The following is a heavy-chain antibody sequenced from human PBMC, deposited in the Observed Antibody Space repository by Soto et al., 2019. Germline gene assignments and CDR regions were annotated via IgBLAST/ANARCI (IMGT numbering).Heavy chain of an antibody. J-gene: IGHJ4*02. CDR1: GFILGQYD. CDR3: ARGNGTGSYYNSGY. Sequence: EVQLVESGGSFVQSGGSLRLSCAASGFILGQYDMNRVRQAPGKGLEWVSTISTTSSTVHYVDSVKGRFTISRDNDRNSLHLQMNSLRDEDTAVYYCARGNGTGSYYNSGYWGQGTRVTVSS. D-gene: IGHD3-10*01. CDR2: ISTTSSTV. V-gene: IGHV3-48*02.